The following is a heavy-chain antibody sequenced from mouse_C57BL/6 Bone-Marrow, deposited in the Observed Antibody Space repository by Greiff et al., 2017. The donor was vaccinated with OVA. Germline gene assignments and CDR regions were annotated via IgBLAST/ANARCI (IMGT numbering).Heavy chain of an antibody. CDR1: GYAFTNYL. CDR2: IYPGSGGT. Sequence: QVQLQQSGAELVRPGTSVKVSCKASGYAFTNYLIEWVKQRPGQGLEWIGVIYPGSGGTDYNEKFKGKATLTVDKSSSTAYMQLSSLTSEDSAVYFCARKATVVATGAMDYWGQGTSVTVSS. D-gene: IGHD1-1*01. CDR3: ARKATVVATGAMDY. V-gene: IGHV1-54*01. J-gene: IGHJ4*01.